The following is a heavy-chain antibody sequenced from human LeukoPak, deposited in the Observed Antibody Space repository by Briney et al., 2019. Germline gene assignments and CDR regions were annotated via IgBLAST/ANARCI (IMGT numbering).Heavy chain of an antibody. CDR3: ARPRTAAGPDAFDI. V-gene: IGHV4-4*07. CDR2: ISTSGST. CDR1: GVSISSYY. D-gene: IGHD6-13*01. Sequence: SETLSLTCTVSGVSISSYYWSWIRQPAGKGLEWIGRISTSGSTNYNPSLKSRVTMSVDTSKNQFSLNVSSVTAADTAVYYCARPRTAAGPDAFDIWGQGTMVTVSS. J-gene: IGHJ3*02.